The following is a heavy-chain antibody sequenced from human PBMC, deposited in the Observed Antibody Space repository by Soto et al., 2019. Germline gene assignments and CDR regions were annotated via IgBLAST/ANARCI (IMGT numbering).Heavy chain of an antibody. CDR1: GGSVSSGSYF. J-gene: IGHJ4*02. CDR2: IYNSGST. Sequence: QVQLQESGPGLVKPSETLSLSCAVSGGSVSSGSYFWSWIRQPPGKGLEYIGYIYNSGSTNYNPSLKRRVTISIDTSKNQFSLTLNSVTAADTAVYYCARQKGDYWGQGTLVTVSS. V-gene: IGHV4-61*01. CDR3: ARQKGDY.